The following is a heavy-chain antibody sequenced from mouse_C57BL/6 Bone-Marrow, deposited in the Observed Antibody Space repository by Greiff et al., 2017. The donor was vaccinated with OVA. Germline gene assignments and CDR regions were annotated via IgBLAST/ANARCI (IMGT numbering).Heavy chain of an antibody. D-gene: IGHD1-1*02. V-gene: IGHV8-8*01. CDR3: ARIAGVDYGPDY. CDR1: GFSLSTFGMG. CDR2: TWWDDDK. J-gene: IGHJ2*01. Sequence: QVTLKVSGPGILQPSQTLSLTCSFSGFSLSTFGMGVGWIRQPSGKGLEWLAHTWWDDDKYYNPALKSRLTTSKDTSNNHAFLKIANVDTAESATYYCARIAGVDYGPDYWGQGTTLTVSS.